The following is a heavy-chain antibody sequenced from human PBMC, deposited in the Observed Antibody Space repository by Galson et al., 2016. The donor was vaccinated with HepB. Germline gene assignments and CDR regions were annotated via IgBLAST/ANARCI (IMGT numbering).Heavy chain of an antibody. CDR1: GFTFSSYG. Sequence: SLRLSCAASGFTFSSYGMSWVRQAPGKGLEWVVNINVDGSEESYVDTVRGRFTISRDNAKNSMYLQMNSLRVEDTAVYYYARDGYRVFGHWGQGTLVTVSS. D-gene: IGHD5-24*01. V-gene: IGHV3-7*05. J-gene: IGHJ4*02. CDR2: INVDGSEE. CDR3: ARDGYRVFGH.